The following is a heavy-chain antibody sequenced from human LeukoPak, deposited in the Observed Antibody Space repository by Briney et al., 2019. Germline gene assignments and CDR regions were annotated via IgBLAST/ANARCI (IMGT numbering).Heavy chain of an antibody. CDR2: FDPEDGET. Sequence: ASVKVSCKVSGYTLTELSMHWVRQAPGKGLEWMGGFDPEDGETIYAQKFQGRVTMTEDTSTDTAYMELSRLRSDDTAVYYCARARIAAALTGPYFDYWGQGTLVTVSS. CDR3: ARARIAAALTGPYFDY. CDR1: GYTLTELS. J-gene: IGHJ4*02. D-gene: IGHD6-13*01. V-gene: IGHV1-24*01.